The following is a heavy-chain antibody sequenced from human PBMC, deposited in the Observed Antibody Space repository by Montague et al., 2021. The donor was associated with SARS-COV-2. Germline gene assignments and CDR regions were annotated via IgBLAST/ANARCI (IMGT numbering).Heavy chain of an antibody. J-gene: IGHJ6*02. V-gene: IGHV4-59*12. Sequence: SETLSLTCTVSGGSISPYYWSWIRQSQGKGLECIGYTSSRGSTDYNPSLKSRVTISIDTSKNQFSLKLSSVTAADTAVYYCARWGEYYDSPYYYYAMDVWGQGTTVTVSS. CDR2: TSSRGST. CDR1: GGSISPYY. CDR3: ARWGEYYDSPYYYYAMDV. D-gene: IGHD3-3*01.